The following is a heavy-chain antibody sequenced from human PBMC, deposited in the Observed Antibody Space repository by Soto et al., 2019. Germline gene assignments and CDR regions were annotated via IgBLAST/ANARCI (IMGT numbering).Heavy chain of an antibody. D-gene: IGHD6-19*01. CDR2: INAYNGNT. J-gene: IGHJ4*02. V-gene: IGHV1-18*01. Sequence: QVQLVQSGAEVKKPGASVKVSCKASGYTFTSYGISWVRQAPGQGLEWMGWINAYNGNTNYAQKPQGRATMTTDTSTSTAYMARRSLRSDDTAVYYCARDPVAGTDFDYWGQGTLVTVSS. CDR3: ARDPVAGTDFDY. CDR1: GYTFTSYG.